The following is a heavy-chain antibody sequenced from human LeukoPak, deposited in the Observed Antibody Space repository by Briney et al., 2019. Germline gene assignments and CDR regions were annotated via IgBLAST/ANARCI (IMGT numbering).Heavy chain of an antibody. D-gene: IGHD3-10*01. V-gene: IGHV1-18*01. J-gene: IGHJ5*02. CDR3: ASLRYYYGSGGYNWFDP. CDR2: ISAYNGNT. Sequence: ASVKVSCKASGYTFTRYGITWVRQAPGQGLEWTGWISAYNGNTNYAQKLQGRVTMTTDTSTMTAYMELRSLRSDDTAVYYCASLRYYYGSGGYNWFDPWGQGTLVTVSS. CDR1: GYTFTRYG.